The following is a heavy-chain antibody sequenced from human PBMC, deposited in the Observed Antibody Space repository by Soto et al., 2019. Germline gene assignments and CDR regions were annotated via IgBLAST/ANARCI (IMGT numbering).Heavy chain of an antibody. D-gene: IGHD6-19*01. J-gene: IGHJ6*02. CDR3: ARDFTDSSGPTLGMGV. Sequence: SATLSLTCTVSGGSTSSSRYQWGWIRQTPGKGLEWSGSIYYSGCTYYNPSLKSRVTISVDTSKDQFSLKLSSVTAADTAFYYCARDFTDSSGPTLGMGVWGQGTTVTVSS. CDR1: GGSTSSSRYQ. V-gene: IGHV4-39*07. CDR2: IYYSGCT.